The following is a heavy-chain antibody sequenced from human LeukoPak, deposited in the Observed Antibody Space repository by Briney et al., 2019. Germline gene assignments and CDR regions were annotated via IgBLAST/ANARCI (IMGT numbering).Heavy chain of an antibody. J-gene: IGHJ5*02. CDR3: ASPGYCSGGSCPRWFDP. D-gene: IGHD2-15*01. Sequence: SETLSLTCAVYGGSFSGYYWSWIRQPPGKGLGWIGEINHSGSTNYNPSLKSRVTISVDTSKNQFSLKLSSVTAADTAVYYCASPGYCSGGSCPRWFDPWGQGTLVTVSS. CDR2: INHSGST. V-gene: IGHV4-34*01. CDR1: GGSFSGYY.